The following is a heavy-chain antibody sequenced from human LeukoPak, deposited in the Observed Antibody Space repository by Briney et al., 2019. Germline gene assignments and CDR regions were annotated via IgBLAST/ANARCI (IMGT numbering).Heavy chain of an antibody. D-gene: IGHD5-12*01. V-gene: IGHV3-21*01. J-gene: IGHJ4*02. CDR3: ARAGIVATALN. Sequence: GGSLRLSCAASGFTFSSYSMNWVRQAPGKGLEWVSSISSSSSYIYYADSVKGRFTISRDNAKNSLYLQMNSLRAEDTAVYYCARAGIVATALNWGQGTLVTVSS. CDR1: GFTFSSYS. CDR2: ISSSSSYI.